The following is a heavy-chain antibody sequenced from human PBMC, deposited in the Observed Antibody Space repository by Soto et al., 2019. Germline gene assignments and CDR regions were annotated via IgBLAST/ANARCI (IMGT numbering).Heavy chain of an antibody. J-gene: IGHJ5*02. CDR1: GSTFSNAW. V-gene: IGHV3-15*01. CDR3: TTLGFDP. CDR2: VKSKSNGGTT. Sequence: GWSLRIACAASGSTFSNAWMSWVRQAPGKGLEWVGRVKSKSNGGTTDYAASVKGRFTISRDDSKNTLYLQMNSLKTEDTAVYYCTTLGFDPWGQGTLVTASS.